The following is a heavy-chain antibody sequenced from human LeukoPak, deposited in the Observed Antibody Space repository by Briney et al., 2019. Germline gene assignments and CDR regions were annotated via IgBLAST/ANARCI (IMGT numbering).Heavy chain of an antibody. CDR2: IWCDGSNK. Sequence: GGSLRLSCAASGFTFSSYGMHWVRQAPGKGLEWVAVIWCDGSNKNYADSVKGRFTISRDNSKNTLYLQMNSLRAEDTAVYYCARDLSYDSSGYPFDYWGQGTLVTVSS. CDR3: ARDLSYDSSGYPFDY. V-gene: IGHV3-33*01. J-gene: IGHJ4*02. CDR1: GFTFSSYG. D-gene: IGHD3-22*01.